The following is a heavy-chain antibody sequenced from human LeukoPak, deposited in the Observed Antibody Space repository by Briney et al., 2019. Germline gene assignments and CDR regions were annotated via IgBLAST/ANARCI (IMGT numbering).Heavy chain of an antibody. CDR2: ISAYNGNT. CDR3: ARGPAGGGYGDYRFDY. CDR1: GYTFTSYG. D-gene: IGHD4-17*01. J-gene: IGHJ4*02. V-gene: IGHV1-18*01. Sequence: GASVKVSCKASGYTFTSYGISWVRQAPGQGLEWMGWISAYNGNTNYAQKLQGRVTMTTDTSTSTAYMELRSLRSGDTAVYYCARGPAGGGYGDYRFDYWGQGTLVPVSS.